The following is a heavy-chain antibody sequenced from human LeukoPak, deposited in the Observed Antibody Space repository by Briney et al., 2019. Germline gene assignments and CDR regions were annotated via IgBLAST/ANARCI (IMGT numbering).Heavy chain of an antibody. CDR3: ARGREMYYYDSSGYYRSDWYFDL. J-gene: IGHJ2*01. V-gene: IGHV4-31*03. CDR1: GGSISSGGYY. D-gene: IGHD3-22*01. CDR2: IYYSGST. Sequence: ASETLSLTCTVSGGSISSGGYYWSWIRQHPGKGLEWIGYIYYSGSTYYNPSLKSRVTISVDTSKNQFSLKLSSVTAADTAVYYCARGREMYYYDSSGYYRSDWYFDLWGRGTLVTVSS.